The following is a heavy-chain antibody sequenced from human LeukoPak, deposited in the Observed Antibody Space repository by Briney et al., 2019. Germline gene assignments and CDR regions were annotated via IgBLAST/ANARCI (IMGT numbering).Heavy chain of an antibody. CDR1: GFTFSDYY. V-gene: IGHV3-11*04. CDR2: ISSSGSTI. Sequence: GGSLRLSCAASGFTFSDYYMSWIRQAPGEGLEWVSYISSSGSTIYYADSVKGRFTISRDNAKNSLYLKMNSLRAEDTAVYYCARGQLYSYGTIVDYWGQGTLVTVSS. J-gene: IGHJ4*02. CDR3: ARGQLYSYGTIVDY. D-gene: IGHD5-18*01.